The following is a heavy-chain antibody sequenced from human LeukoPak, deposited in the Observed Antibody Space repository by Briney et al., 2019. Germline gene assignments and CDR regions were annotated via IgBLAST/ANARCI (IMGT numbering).Heavy chain of an antibody. V-gene: IGHV4-34*01. Sequence: GSLRLSCAASGFIFSSFTMHWIRQPPGKGLEWIGEINHSGSTNYNPSLKRRVTISVDTSKNQSSLKLSSVTAADTAVYYCARTGIPLWVAPAAGSRRNWFDPWGQGTLVTVSS. D-gene: IGHD2-2*01. CDR1: GFIFSSFT. CDR2: INHSGST. CDR3: ARTGIPLWVAPAAGSRRNWFDP. J-gene: IGHJ5*02.